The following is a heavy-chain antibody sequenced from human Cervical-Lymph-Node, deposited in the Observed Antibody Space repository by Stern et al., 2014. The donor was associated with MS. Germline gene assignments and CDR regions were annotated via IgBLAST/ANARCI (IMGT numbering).Heavy chain of an antibody. V-gene: IGHV1-3*01. CDR3: ARAVRSNWLDP. CDR1: GYTFTRYT. CDR2: ITADNGNT. D-gene: IGHD4-17*01. J-gene: IGHJ5*02. Sequence: QDQLVQSGAEVKKPGASVKVSCRASGYTFTRYTIHWVRQAPGQRLEWMGWITADNGNTKNSQNFQGRVTMTRDTSASTAYMELSSLRCEDTAVYYCARAVRSNWLDPWGQGTLVTVSS.